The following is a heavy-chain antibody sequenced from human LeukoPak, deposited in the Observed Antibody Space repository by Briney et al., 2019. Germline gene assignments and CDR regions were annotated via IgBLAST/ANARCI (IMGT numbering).Heavy chain of an antibody. CDR1: GYSFTSYW. J-gene: IGHJ5*02. Sequence: GESQKISCKGSGYSFTSYWIGWMRQMPGKGLEWMGIIYPGDSDTRYSPSFQGQVTISADKSISTAYLQWSSLKASDTAMYYCARLGDGVEFTGWFDPWGQGTLVTVSS. D-gene: IGHD3-16*01. CDR3: ARLGDGVEFTGWFDP. V-gene: IGHV5-51*01. CDR2: IYPGDSDT.